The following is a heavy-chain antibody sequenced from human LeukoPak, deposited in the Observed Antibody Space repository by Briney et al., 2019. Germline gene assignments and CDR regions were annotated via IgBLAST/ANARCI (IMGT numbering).Heavy chain of an antibody. Sequence: GGSLRLSCAASGFTFSGYAMHWVRQAPGKGLEWVAVISYDGSNKYYADSVKGRFTISRDNSKNTLYLQMNSLRAEDTAVYYCARAGLDGYNYDNWFDPWGQGTLVTVSS. V-gene: IGHV3-30*04. CDR1: GFTFSGYA. CDR2: ISYDGSNK. CDR3: ARAGLDGYNYDNWFDP. J-gene: IGHJ5*02. D-gene: IGHD5-24*01.